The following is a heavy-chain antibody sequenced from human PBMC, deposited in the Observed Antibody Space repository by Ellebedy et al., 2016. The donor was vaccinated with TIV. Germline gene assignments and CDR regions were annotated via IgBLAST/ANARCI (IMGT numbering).Heavy chain of an antibody. CDR1: GFTFREYA. D-gene: IGHD3-16*01. Sequence: GESLKISXAASGFTFREYAMSWVRQAPGKGLEWVSAITGIGTSTYYADSVKGRFTISRDNSKNTLSLQMNSLRADDTAIYYCAKPMGPGGRFDAFDIWGQGTLVTVSS. CDR2: ITGIGTST. V-gene: IGHV3-23*01. J-gene: IGHJ3*02. CDR3: AKPMGPGGRFDAFDI.